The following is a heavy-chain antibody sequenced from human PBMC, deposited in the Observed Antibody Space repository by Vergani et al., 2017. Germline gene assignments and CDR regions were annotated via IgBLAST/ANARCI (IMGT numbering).Heavy chain of an antibody. D-gene: IGHD2-2*01. CDR3: ARVVVPAAPLYYYYYMDG. Sequence: QVQLVQSGAEVKKPGSSVKVSCKASGGTFSSYAISWVRQAPGQGLEWMGGIIPIFGTANYAQKFQGRVTITADESTSTAYMELSSLRSEDTAVYYCARVVVPAAPLYYYYYMDGWGKGTMVTGSS. CDR1: GGTFSSYA. V-gene: IGHV1-69*01. CDR2: IIPIFGTA. J-gene: IGHJ6*03.